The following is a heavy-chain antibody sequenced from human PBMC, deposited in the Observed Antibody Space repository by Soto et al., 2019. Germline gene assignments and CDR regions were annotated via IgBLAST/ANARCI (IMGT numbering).Heavy chain of an antibody. V-gene: IGHV4-34*01. CDR3: ARAVPFPRSWFDP. J-gene: IGHJ5*02. CDR1: GGSFRNYY. Sequence: PSGTLSLTCGVYGGSFRNYYWIWVRQPPGKGLAWIGEVNHSGEATYNPSLQSRVSISLDTSNNHFSLKMTSVTAADTAIYFSARAVPFPRSWFDPWGQGTKVTVAS. CDR2: VNHSGEA.